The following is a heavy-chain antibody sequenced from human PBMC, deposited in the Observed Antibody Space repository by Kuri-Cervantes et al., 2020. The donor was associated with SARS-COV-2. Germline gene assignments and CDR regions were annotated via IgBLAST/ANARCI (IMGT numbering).Heavy chain of an antibody. D-gene: IGHD2-2*01. J-gene: IGHJ6*02. CDR3: ARGHIGVVPSPILGLGPHYYYYHMDV. CDR2: INHSGGT. CDR1: GVPLNTYS. V-gene: IGHV4-34*01. Sequence: ESLKISCAVFGVPLNTYSWSWVRQSPGKGLQWIGEINHSGGTKYKPSLKGRVSISIDASENQVSLKMTSVTAADAAVYYCARGHIGVVPSPILGLGPHYYYYHMDVWGQGTTVTVSS.